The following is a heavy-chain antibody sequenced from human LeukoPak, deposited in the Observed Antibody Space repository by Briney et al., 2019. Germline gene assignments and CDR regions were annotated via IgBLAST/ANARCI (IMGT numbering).Heavy chain of an antibody. CDR1: GGSISGHY. CDR3: ARQWGANGYGYFDY. CDR2: VSYSGTT. V-gene: IGHV4-59*08. D-gene: IGHD5-12*01. J-gene: IGHJ4*02. Sequence: PSETLSLTCTVSGGSISGHYWSWIRQPPGKGLEWIGHVSYSGTTKYNAPLKSRVTISVDTSKNQFSPRLNSVTAADTSVYYCARQWGANGYGYFDYWGQGTLVTVSS.